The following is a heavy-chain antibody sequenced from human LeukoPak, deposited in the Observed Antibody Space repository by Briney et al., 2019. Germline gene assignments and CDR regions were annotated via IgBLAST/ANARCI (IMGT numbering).Heavy chain of an antibody. J-gene: IGHJ4*02. CDR3: AKGLTYDSSGYELDY. CDR2: ISGSGGST. CDR1: GFTFSSYA. V-gene: IGHV3-23*01. Sequence: GGSLRLSCAASGFTFSSYAMSWVRQAPGKGLEWVSAISGSGGSTYYADSVKGRFTISRDNSKNTLYLQMNSLRAEDTAVYHCAKGLTYDSSGYELDYWGQGTLVTVSS. D-gene: IGHD3-22*01.